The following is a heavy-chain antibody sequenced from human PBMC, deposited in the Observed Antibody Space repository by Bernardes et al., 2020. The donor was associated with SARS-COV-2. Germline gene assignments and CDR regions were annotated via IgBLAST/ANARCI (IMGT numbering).Heavy chain of an antibody. CDR2: ISAYNANT. Sequence: ASVKVSCKTSGYTFTNYGISWVRQAPGQGLEWMGWISAYNANTNYAQKLQGRVTMTTDTSTSTAYMELRSLRSDDTAVYYCARDSISMLVVVPDYWGQGTLVTVSS. J-gene: IGHJ4*02. CDR1: GYTFTNYG. CDR3: ARDSISMLVVVPDY. V-gene: IGHV1-18*04. D-gene: IGHD3-22*01.